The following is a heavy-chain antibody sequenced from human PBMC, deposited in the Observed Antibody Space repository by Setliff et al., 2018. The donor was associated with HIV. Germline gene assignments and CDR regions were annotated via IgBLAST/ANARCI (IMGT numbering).Heavy chain of an antibody. Sequence: PGGSLRLSCAASGFTFSSYEMNWVRQAPGKGLEWVSYISSSGSTIYYADSVKGRFTISRDNAKNSLYLQMNSLRAEDTAVYYCARKLRPGHGVDVWGQGTTVTVSS. D-gene: IGHD3-10*01. V-gene: IGHV3-48*03. J-gene: IGHJ6*02. CDR2: ISSSGSTI. CDR1: GFTFSSYE. CDR3: ARKLRPGHGVDV.